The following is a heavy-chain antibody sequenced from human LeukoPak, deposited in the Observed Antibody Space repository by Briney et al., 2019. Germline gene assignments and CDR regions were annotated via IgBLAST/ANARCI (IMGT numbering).Heavy chain of an antibody. CDR3: ARRSDYGSGSYYNF. CDR1: GGSISSSSYY. Sequence: SETLSLTCTVSGGSISSSSYYWGWIRQPPGKGLEWIGSIYYSGSTYYNPSLKSRVTISVDTSKNQFSLKLSSVTAADTAVYYCARRSDYGSGSYYNFWGQGALVTVSS. D-gene: IGHD3-10*01. J-gene: IGHJ4*02. CDR2: IYYSGST. V-gene: IGHV4-39*07.